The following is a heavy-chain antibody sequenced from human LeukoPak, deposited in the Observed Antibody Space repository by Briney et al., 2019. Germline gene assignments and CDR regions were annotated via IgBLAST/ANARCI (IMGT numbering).Heavy chain of an antibody. J-gene: IGHJ4*02. Sequence: SETLSLTCSVSGGSMSNYYWSWIRQPPGKGLEWIGHIYNSGTTKYNPSLKSRVTISADTSKNQFSLKLSSVTAADTAVYYCARRVSGWFYFDFWGQGTLVTVSS. CDR3: ARRVSGWFYFDF. CDR2: IYNSGTT. V-gene: IGHV4-59*08. D-gene: IGHD6-19*01. CDR1: GGSMSNYY.